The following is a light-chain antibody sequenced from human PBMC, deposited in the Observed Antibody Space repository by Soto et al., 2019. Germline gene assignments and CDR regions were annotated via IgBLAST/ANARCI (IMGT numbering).Light chain of an antibody. CDR2: GAS. CDR1: HSVSSSY. V-gene: IGKV3-20*01. J-gene: IGKJ2*01. Sequence: EIVLTQSPGTLSLSPGERATLSCRASHSVSSSYLAWYQQKPGQAPRLLIYGASSRATGIPDRFSGSGSGTDFTLTISRLETDDFAAYYCQQYGSSPYTCGQGTKLEIK. CDR3: QQYGSSPYT.